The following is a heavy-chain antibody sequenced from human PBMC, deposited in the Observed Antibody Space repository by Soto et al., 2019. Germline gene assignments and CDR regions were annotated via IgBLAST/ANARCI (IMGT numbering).Heavy chain of an antibody. Sequence: GGSLRLSCAASGFTFSSYAMSWVRQAPGKGLEWVSAISGSGVSTYYADSVKGRFTISRDNSKNTLYLQMNSLRAEDTAVYYCAKDLGYSSRWEPFAYSGQGTLVPVSS. D-gene: IGHD6-19*01. V-gene: IGHV3-23*01. J-gene: IGHJ4*02. CDR1: GFTFSSYA. CDR2: ISGSGVST. CDR3: AKDLGYSSRWEPFAY.